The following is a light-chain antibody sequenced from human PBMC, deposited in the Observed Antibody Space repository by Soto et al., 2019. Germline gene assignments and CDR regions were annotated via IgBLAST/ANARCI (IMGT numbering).Light chain of an antibody. J-gene: IGLJ2*01. CDR2: GNN. V-gene: IGLV1-44*01. CDR3: AAWDDSLNGAV. CDR1: SSNIGGNT. Sequence: QSVLTQPPSASGTPGQRVTISCSGSSSNIGGNTVNWYQQLPGTAPKLLIYGNNQRPSGVPDRFSGSKSGTSASLAISGLQSEDEADYYCAAWDDSLNGAVFGGGTKLDRP.